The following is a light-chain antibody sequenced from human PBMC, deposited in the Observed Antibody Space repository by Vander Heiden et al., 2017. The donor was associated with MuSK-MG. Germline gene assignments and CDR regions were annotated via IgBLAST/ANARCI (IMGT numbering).Light chain of an antibody. CDR1: TGAVTSGHY. V-gene: IGLV7-46*01. CDR2: DTS. J-gene: IGLJ2*01. Sequence: QAVVTQEPSLTVSPGATVTLTCGSSTGAVTSGHYPYWFQQKPGQAPRTLIYDTSKKHSWTPARFSGTLLGGKAALTLSGAQPEDEADYYCLLSYSGVGGVVFGGGTKLTVL. CDR3: LLSYSGVGGVV.